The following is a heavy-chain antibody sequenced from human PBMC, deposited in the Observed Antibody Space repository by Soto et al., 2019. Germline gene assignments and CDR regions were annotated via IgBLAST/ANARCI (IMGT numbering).Heavy chain of an antibody. Sequence: GGSLRLPCAASGFTFSSYAMSWVRQAPGKGLEWVSAISGSGGSTYYADSVKGRFTISRDNSKNTLYLQMNSLRAEDTAVYYCAKRKNDGGPLGYMDVWGKGTTVTVSS. D-gene: IGHD1-1*01. CDR3: AKRKNDGGPLGYMDV. V-gene: IGHV3-23*01. CDR2: ISGSGGST. CDR1: GFTFSSYA. J-gene: IGHJ6*03.